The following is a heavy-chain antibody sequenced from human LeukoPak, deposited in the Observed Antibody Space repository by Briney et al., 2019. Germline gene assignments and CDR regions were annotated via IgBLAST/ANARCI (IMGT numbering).Heavy chain of an antibody. V-gene: IGHV1-2*02. CDR2: INPNSGGT. D-gene: IGHD3-22*01. CDR3: ARDCSRNGYYCY. J-gene: IGHJ4*02. Sequence: GASVKVSCKASGYTFTAYYMHWVRQAPGQGLEWMGWINPNSGGTNYAQKLQGRVAMTTDTTTSTAYMELRSLRSDDTAVYYCARDCSRNGYYCYWGQGTLVTVSS. CDR1: GYTFTAYY.